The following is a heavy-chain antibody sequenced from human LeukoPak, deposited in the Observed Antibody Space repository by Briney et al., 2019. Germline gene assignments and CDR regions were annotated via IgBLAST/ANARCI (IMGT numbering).Heavy chain of an antibody. CDR1: GFTFSSFD. J-gene: IGHJ2*01. CDR3: ARGQMWLPLMYGYFDL. V-gene: IGHV3-33*01. D-gene: IGHD5-12*01. Sequence: GRSLRLSCAASGFTFSSFDMHWVRQAPGKGLEWVAVIRSDGSNKYYADSVKGRFTISRDNSKNTLYLQMNSLRAEDTAVYYCARGQMWLPLMYGYFDLWGRGTLVTVSS. CDR2: IRSDGSNK.